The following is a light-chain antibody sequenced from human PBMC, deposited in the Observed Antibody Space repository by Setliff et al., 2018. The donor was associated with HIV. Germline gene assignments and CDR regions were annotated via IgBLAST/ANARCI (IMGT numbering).Light chain of an antibody. V-gene: IGLV1-40*03. Sequence: QSALTQPPSVSGAPGQRVTISCTGSSPNIGAGYDVHWYQQLPGTAPKLLIYGYTNRASGVPDRFSGSRSGASASLAITGLQAEDEADYYCQSYDSSLSGFYVFGTGTKGTVL. J-gene: IGLJ1*01. CDR2: GYT. CDR3: QSYDSSLSGFYV. CDR1: SPNIGAGYD.